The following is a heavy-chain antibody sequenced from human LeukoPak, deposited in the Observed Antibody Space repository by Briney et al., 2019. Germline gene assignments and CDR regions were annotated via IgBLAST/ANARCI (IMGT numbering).Heavy chain of an antibody. CDR1: GGSVSSGSYY. Sequence: SETLSLTCTVSGGSVSSGSYYWSWIRQPPGKGLEWIGYIYYSGSAKYNPSLKSRVTISVGTSKNQFSLKLTSVTAADTAVYYCARGFGDWGLSWFDPWGQGTLVTVSS. V-gene: IGHV4-61*01. CDR3: ARGFGDWGLSWFDP. D-gene: IGHD3-10*01. CDR2: IYYSGSA. J-gene: IGHJ5*02.